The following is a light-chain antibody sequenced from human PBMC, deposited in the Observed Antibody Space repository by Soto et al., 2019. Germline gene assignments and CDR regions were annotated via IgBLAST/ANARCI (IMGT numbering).Light chain of an antibody. CDR1: EGISDS. CDR3: QQLSRYPLT. CDR2: DGF. Sequence: IQLTQSPSSLSASVGDRVTFTCRVSEGISDSLAWYQQKPGKAPKLLIYDGFTLQSGVPSRFSGSRSGTEFTLTISSLQPDDLATYYCQQLSRYPLTFGARTKVEIK. V-gene: IGKV1-9*01. J-gene: IGKJ4*01.